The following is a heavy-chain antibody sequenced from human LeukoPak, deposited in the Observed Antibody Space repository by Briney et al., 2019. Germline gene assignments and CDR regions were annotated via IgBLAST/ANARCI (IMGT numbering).Heavy chain of an antibody. D-gene: IGHD6-13*01. CDR1: GGSISSSSYY. CDR3: ARGSSSWYYYMDV. CDR2: IYYSGST. V-gene: IGHV4-39*01. Sequence: PSETLSLTCTVSGGSISSSSYYWGWIRQPPGKGLEWIGRIYYSGSTYYNPSLKSRVTISVDTSKNQFSLKLSSVTAADTAVYYCARGSSSWYYYMDVWGKGTTVTVSS. J-gene: IGHJ6*03.